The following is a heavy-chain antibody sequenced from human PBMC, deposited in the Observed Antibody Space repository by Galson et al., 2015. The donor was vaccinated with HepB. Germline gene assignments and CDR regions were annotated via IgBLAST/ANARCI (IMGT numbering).Heavy chain of an antibody. V-gene: IGHV4-39*01. Sequence: SLTCIVSGGSINRSNYYWGWIRQPPGKGLEWIGSVYYSGSTYYNPSLKSRVTISVDTSKKQFSLMLTSVTAADTAVYYCARVPPVDDSRICWGQGTLVTVSS. CDR3: ARVPPVDDSRIC. D-gene: IGHD3-22*01. CDR1: GGSINRSNYY. J-gene: IGHJ4*02. CDR2: VYYSGST.